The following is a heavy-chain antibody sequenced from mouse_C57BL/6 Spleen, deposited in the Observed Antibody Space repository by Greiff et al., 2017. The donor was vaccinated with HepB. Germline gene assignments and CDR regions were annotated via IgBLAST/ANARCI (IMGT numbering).Heavy chain of an antibody. CDR2: ISSGSSTI. CDR3: ARQYSNYEFYYAMDY. Sequence: EVQVVESGGGLVKPGGSLKLSCAASGFTFSDYGMHWVRQAPEKGLEWVAYISSGSSTIYYADTVKGRFTISRDKAKNTLFLHMTSLMSESTAMYYCARQYSNYEFYYAMDYWGQGTSVTVSS. CDR1: GFTFSDYG. J-gene: IGHJ4*01. D-gene: IGHD2-5*01. V-gene: IGHV5-17*01.